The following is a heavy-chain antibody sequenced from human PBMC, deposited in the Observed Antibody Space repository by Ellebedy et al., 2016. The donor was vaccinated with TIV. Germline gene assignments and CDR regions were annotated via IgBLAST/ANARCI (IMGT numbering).Heavy chain of an antibody. J-gene: IGHJ6*02. V-gene: IGHV1-2*02. Sequence: ASVKVSCXASGYTFTGYYMHWVRQAPGQGLEWMGWINPNSGGTNYAQKFQGRVTMTRDTSISTAYMELSRLRSDDTAVYYCARDQEIVVAVAATSQLYYYGMDVWGQGTTVTVSS. CDR2: INPNSGGT. CDR3: ARDQEIVVAVAATSQLYYYGMDV. CDR1: GYTFTGYY. D-gene: IGHD2-15*01.